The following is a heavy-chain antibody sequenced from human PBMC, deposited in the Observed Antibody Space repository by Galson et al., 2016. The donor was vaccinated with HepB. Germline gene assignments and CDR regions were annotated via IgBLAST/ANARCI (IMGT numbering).Heavy chain of an antibody. CDR2: IYYSGST. J-gene: IGHJ6*02. CDR3: ARDLSSPYYYYGMDV. Sequence: ETLSLTCTVSGVSISTSTYYWGWVRQPPGKGLEWIGNIYYSGSTSYNPSLKSRVTISVDTSKNQFSLKLNSVTPEDTAVYYCARDLSSPYYYYGMDVWGQGTTVTVSS. V-gene: IGHV4-39*02. D-gene: IGHD6-6*01. CDR1: GVSISTSTYY.